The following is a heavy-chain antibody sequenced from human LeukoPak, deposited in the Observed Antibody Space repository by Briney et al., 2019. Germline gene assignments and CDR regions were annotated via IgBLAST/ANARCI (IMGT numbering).Heavy chain of an antibody. V-gene: IGHV3-7*01. J-gene: IGHJ4*02. Sequence: PGGSLRLSCEASGFTFSTYWMSWVRQAPGKGLEWVANIKQDGSEKYYVDSVKGRFTISRDNAKNSLYLQMNSLRAEDTAMYYCARDSAGNDYWRQGTLVTVSS. CDR2: IKQDGSEK. D-gene: IGHD6-13*01. CDR3: ARDSAGNDY. CDR1: GFTFSTYW.